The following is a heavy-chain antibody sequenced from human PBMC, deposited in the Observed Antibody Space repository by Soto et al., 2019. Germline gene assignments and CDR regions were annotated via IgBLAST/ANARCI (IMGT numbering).Heavy chain of an antibody. CDR2: IDGDGSEK. D-gene: IGHD3-10*01. CDR1: GLTFRSYW. V-gene: IGHV3-7*03. Sequence: PGGSLRLSCTVTGLTFRSYWMNWVHQAPGGGLEWVANIDGDGSEKTYADSIRGRSTISRNNVKNSLDLQMSNLRVGDTAMYYCATGPLDYWGQGALVTVS. CDR3: ATGPLDY. J-gene: IGHJ4*02.